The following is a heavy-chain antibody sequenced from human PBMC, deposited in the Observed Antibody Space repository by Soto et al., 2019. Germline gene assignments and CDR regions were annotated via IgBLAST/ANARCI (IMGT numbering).Heavy chain of an antibody. Sequence: GCPRLPCSASWFTLKIHGIHRGRQAPGKGLEWVAVISYDGSNKYYADSVKGRFTISRDNSKNTLYLQMNSLRAEDTAVYYCAKERSSSWTVAFDIWGQGTMVTVS. CDR2: ISYDGSNK. CDR3: AKERSSSWTVAFDI. CDR1: WFTLKIHG. J-gene: IGHJ3*02. D-gene: IGHD6-13*01. V-gene: IGHV3-30*18.